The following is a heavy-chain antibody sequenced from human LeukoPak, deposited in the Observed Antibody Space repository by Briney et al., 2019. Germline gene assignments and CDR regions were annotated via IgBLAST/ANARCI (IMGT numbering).Heavy chain of an antibody. J-gene: IGHJ6*03. CDR2: MNPNSGNT. V-gene: IGHV1-8*01. CDR3: ARVGFLEWPLYYYYYMDV. Sequence: GASVKVSCKASGYTFTSYDINWVRQATGQGLEWMGWMNPNSGNTGYAQKFQGRVTMTRNTSISTAYMELSSLRSEDTAVYYCARVGFLEWPLYYYYYMDVWGKGTTVTVSS. CDR1: GYTFTSYD. D-gene: IGHD3-3*01.